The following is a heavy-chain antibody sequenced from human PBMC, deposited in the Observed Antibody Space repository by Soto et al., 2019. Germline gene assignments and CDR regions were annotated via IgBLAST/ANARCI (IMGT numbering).Heavy chain of an antibody. Sequence: SVKVSCKASGVTFSSYAISWVRQAPGQGLEWMGGIIPIFGTANYAQKFQGRVTITADETTSTAYMELSSLRSEDTAVYYCARGNYKGYCSGGSCQGTAFDIWGQGTMVTVSS. CDR1: GVTFSSYA. J-gene: IGHJ3*02. CDR3: ARGNYKGYCSGGSCQGTAFDI. D-gene: IGHD2-15*01. V-gene: IGHV1-69*13. CDR2: IIPIFGTA.